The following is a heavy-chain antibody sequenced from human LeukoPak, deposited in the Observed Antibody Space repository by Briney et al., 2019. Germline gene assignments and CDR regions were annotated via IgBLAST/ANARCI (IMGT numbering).Heavy chain of an antibody. V-gene: IGHV1-69*13. J-gene: IGHJ3*02. Sequence: GASVKVSCKASGGTFSSYAISWVRQAPGQGLEWMGGIIPIFGTANYAQKFQGRVTITADESTSTAYMELSSLRSEDTAVYYCASVRHYDSSGYYIPRGAFDIWGQGTMVTVSS. CDR2: IIPIFGTA. CDR3: ASVRHYDSSGYYIPRGAFDI. CDR1: GGTFSSYA. D-gene: IGHD3-22*01.